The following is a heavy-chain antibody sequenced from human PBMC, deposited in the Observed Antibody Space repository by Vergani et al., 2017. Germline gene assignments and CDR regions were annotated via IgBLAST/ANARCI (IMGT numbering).Heavy chain of an antibody. CDR1: GFTFSSYA. CDR3: AKDLGSYPKWLDY. CDR2: ISVSSGSR. Sequence: EVQLVESGGGLVKPGGSLRLSCAASGFTFSSYAMSWVRQAPGKGLEWVSSISVSSGSRYYADSVKGRFTISRDNSKNTLYLQMNSLRAEDTAVYYCAKDLGSYPKWLDYWGQGTLVTVSS. V-gene: IGHV3-23*04. D-gene: IGHD1-26*01. J-gene: IGHJ4*02.